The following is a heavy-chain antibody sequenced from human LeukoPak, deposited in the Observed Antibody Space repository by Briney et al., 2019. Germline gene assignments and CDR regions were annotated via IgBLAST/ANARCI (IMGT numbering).Heavy chain of an antibody. Sequence: GGSLRLSCAASGFIFSSYWMSWVRQIPGKGLEWVGRIESKTDGGTTDYAAPVKGRFTISRDDSTNTLYLQMNSLKSEDTAVYYCTTYGSGRKFDYWGQGILVTVSS. D-gene: IGHD3-10*01. CDR1: GFIFSSYW. CDR3: TTYGSGRKFDY. CDR2: IESKTDGGTT. J-gene: IGHJ4*02. V-gene: IGHV3-15*04.